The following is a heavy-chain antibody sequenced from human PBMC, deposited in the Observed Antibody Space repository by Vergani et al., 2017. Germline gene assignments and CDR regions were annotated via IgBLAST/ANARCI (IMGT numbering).Heavy chain of an antibody. D-gene: IGHD6-13*01. CDR1: GGSISSNW. Sequence: QVQLQESGPGLVKPSETLSLTCTVSGGSISSNWWSWVRQPPGKGLEWIGEIYHSGSTNYNPSLKSRVTISVDKSKNQFSLKLSSVTAADTAVYYCARGDSSSPEXFDYWGQGTLVTVSS. V-gene: IGHV4-4*02. CDR3: ARGDSSSPEXFDY. CDR2: IYHSGST. J-gene: IGHJ4*02.